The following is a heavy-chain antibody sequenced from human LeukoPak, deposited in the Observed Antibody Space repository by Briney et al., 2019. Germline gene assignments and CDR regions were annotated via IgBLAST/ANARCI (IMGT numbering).Heavy chain of an antibody. Sequence: GGSLRLSCAASGFTFSGYWMSWVRQAPGKGLEWVANIKQDGSEKHYVDSVKGRFTTSRDNAKNSLYLQMNSLRAEDTAVYYCARDRGGGDFWSGYHDAFDIWGQGTMVIVSS. D-gene: IGHD3-3*01. CDR3: ARDRGGGDFWSGYHDAFDI. V-gene: IGHV3-7*01. J-gene: IGHJ3*02. CDR1: GFTFSGYW. CDR2: IKQDGSEK.